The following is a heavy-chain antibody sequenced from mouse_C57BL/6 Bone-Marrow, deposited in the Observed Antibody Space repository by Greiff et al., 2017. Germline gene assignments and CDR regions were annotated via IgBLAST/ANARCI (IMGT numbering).Heavy chain of an antibody. CDR1: GFTFSSYA. J-gene: IGHJ2*01. Sequence: EVQLVESGGGLVKPGGSLKLSCAASGFTFSSYAMSWVRQTPEKRLEWVATISDGGSYTYYPDNVKGRFTISRDNAKNNLYLQMSHLKSEDTAMYYCARDGLPYYFDYGGQGTTLTVSS. D-gene: IGHD2-4*01. CDR2: ISDGGSYT. V-gene: IGHV5-4*01. CDR3: ARDGLPYYFDY.